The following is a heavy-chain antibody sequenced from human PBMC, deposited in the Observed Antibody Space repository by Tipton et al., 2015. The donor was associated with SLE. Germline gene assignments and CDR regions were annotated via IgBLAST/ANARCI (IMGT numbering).Heavy chain of an antibody. J-gene: IGHJ4*02. V-gene: IGHV3-23*01. CDR2: ISGSGGRT. Sequence: SLRLSCVGSGFNFGDYSLSWVRQAPGKGLEWVSGISGSGGRTYYADSVKGRFTISRDNSKNTVYLQMNSLRAEDMAVYYCAKDRLEAGLLDYWGQGTLVTVSS. CDR3: AKDRLEAGLLDY. CDR1: GFNFGDYS. D-gene: IGHD6-19*01.